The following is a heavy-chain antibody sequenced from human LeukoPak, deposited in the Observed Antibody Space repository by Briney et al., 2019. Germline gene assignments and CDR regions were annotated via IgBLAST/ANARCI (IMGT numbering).Heavy chain of an antibody. CDR2: ISNSGGST. Sequence: PGGSLRLSCTASGFTFSNSGMSWVRQAPGKGLEWVSAISNSGGSTFYADSVKGRFSISRDNSKNTLYLQMNSLRAEDTAVYYCARDGDYGDYAFDYWGQGTLVTVSS. D-gene: IGHD4-17*01. J-gene: IGHJ4*02. CDR1: GFTFSNSG. V-gene: IGHV3-23*01. CDR3: ARDGDYGDYAFDY.